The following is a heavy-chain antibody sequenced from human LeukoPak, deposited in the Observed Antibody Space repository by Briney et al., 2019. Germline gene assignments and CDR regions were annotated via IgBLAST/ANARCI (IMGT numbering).Heavy chain of an antibody. CDR1: GFMFSNYG. Sequence: GGSLRLSCVASGFMFSNYGMSWVRQAPGKGLEWVSAISGSGGSTKYADSVKGRVTMSRDNSKSTLYLQMNSLRAEDTAVYYCAKTYDYVWGSYRRFDYWGQGTLVTVSS. J-gene: IGHJ4*02. CDR2: ISGSGGST. D-gene: IGHD3-16*02. CDR3: AKTYDYVWGSYRRFDY. V-gene: IGHV3-23*01.